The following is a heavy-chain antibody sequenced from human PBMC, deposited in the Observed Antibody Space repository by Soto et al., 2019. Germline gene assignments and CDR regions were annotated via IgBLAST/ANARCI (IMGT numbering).Heavy chain of an antibody. CDR3: ASSYYTGYAVFDV. CDR2: IYHTGSGSA. CDR1: GGSISSTNW. D-gene: IGHD2-8*01. J-gene: IGHJ3*01. Sequence: SETLSLTCAVSGGSISSTNWWNWVRQSPEKGLEWIGEIYHTGSGSATYIPSLKSRVTISIDKSKNQLSLELRSVTAADTAVYYCASSYYTGYAVFDVWGQGTLVTVSS. V-gene: IGHV4-4*02.